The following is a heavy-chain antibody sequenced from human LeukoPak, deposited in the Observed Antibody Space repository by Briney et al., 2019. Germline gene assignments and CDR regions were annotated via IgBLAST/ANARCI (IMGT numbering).Heavy chain of an antibody. J-gene: IGHJ6*03. CDR3: ARLVSYDVLTENFYKYYMDV. D-gene: IGHD3-9*01. Sequence: SETLSLTCTVSSGSISSNNYYWGWIRQPPGKGLGWMGSIYYTGSTFYNPSLKSRVTMSLDALKNQFTMKVTSVTATDTAVYYCARLVSYDVLTENFYKYYMDVWGKGTTVTVSS. CDR2: IYYTGST. CDR1: SGSISSNNYY. V-gene: IGHV4-39*01.